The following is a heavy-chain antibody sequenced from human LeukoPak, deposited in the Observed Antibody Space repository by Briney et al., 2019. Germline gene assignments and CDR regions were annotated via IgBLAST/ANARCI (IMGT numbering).Heavy chain of an antibody. CDR1: GGSISSGGYY. CDR2: IYYSRST. V-gene: IGHV4-31*03. J-gene: IGHJ5*02. Sequence: SETLSLTCTVSGGSISSGGYYWSWIRQHPGKGLEWIGYIYYSRSTYYNPSLKSRVTISVDTSKNQFSLKLSSVTAADTAVYYCARADYGTGGWFDPWGQGTLVTVSS. D-gene: IGHD2-8*02. CDR3: ARADYGTGGWFDP.